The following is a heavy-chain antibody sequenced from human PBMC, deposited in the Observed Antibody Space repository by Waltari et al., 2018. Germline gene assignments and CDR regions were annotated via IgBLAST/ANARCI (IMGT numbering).Heavy chain of an antibody. J-gene: IGHJ4*02. CDR2: IIPILGIA. CDR1: GGTFSSYA. D-gene: IGHD3-9*01. V-gene: IGHV1-69*10. CDR3: ARAPVGPGVDWFYFDY. Sequence: QVQLVQSGAEVKKPGSSVKVSCKASGGTFSSYAISWVRQAPGQGLEWMGGIIPILGIANYAQKFQGRVTITADKSTSTAYMELSSLRSEDTAVYYCARAPVGPGVDWFYFDYWGQGTLVTVSS.